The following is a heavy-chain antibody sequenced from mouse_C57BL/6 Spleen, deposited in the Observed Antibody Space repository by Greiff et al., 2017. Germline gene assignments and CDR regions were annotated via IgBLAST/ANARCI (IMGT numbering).Heavy chain of an antibody. V-gene: IGHV1-22*01. Sequence: EVQLQQSGPELVKPGASVKLSCKASGYTFTDYNMPWVKQSHGKSLEWIGYINPNNGGTSYNQKFKGKATLTVNKSSSTAYMELRSLTSEDSAVYYGARGGSTVVDYFDDWGQGTTLTVSS. CDR2: INPNNGGT. CDR3: ARGGSTVVDYFDD. J-gene: IGHJ2*01. CDR1: GYTFTDYN. D-gene: IGHD1-1*01.